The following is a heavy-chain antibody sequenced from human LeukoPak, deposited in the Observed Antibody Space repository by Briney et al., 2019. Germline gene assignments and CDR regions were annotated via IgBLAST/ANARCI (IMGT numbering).Heavy chain of an antibody. D-gene: IGHD4-17*01. CDR3: ARDTGGDYVRDWFDP. V-gene: IGHV1-2*02. J-gene: IGHJ5*02. CDR1: GYTFTNYY. CDR2: INPNSGGT. Sequence: ASVKVSCKASGYTFTNYYMHWVRQAPGQGLEWMGWINPNSGGTNYAQKFQGRVTMTRDTSISTAYMELSRLRSDDTAVYYCARDTGGDYVRDWFDPWGQGTLVTVSS.